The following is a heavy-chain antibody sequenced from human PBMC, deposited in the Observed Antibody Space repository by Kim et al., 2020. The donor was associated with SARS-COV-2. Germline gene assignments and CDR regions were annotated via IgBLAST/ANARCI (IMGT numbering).Heavy chain of an antibody. CDR2: ISYDGSNK. CDR3: ARDRLLWFGEFFIGMDL. CDR1: GFTFSSYV. J-gene: IGHJ6*02. Sequence: GGSLRLSCAASGFTFSSYVMHWVRQAPGKGLEWVAVISYDGSNKYYADSVKGRFTISRDNSKNTLYLQMNSLRAEDTAVYYCARDRLLWFGEFFIGMDLWGQGTTVTVSS. V-gene: IGHV3-33*05. D-gene: IGHD3-10*01.